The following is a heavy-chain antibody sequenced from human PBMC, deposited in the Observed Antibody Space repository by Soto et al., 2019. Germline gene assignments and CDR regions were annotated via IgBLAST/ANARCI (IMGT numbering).Heavy chain of an antibody. CDR1: GVFISSGGYY. J-gene: IGHJ4*02. CDR3: ARATGTLRSRNWDY. CDR2: IYHTGST. D-gene: IGHD1-1*01. V-gene: IGHV4-31*03. Sequence: SETLSLTCTVSGVFISSGGYYWGWIRPHPGKGLEWIGSIYHTGSTYYSKSFRSRLTMSVDTSKSQFSLRLSSVTAADTAVYYCARATGTLRSRNWDYWGQGSLVTVSS.